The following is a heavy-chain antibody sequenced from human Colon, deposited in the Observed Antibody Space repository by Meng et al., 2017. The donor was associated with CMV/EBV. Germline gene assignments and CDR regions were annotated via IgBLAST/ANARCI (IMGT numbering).Heavy chain of an antibody. J-gene: IGHJ4*02. CDR1: GFTLSSHW. CDR2: ISPDQSTT. Sequence: SGFTLSSHWMHWVRQAPGNGLVWLSRISPDQSTTTYADSVRGRFTISRDNAKNTLYLQMNSLRAEDTAVYYCARDTSLGGTGPHFDSWGQGTLVTVSS. CDR3: ARDTSLGGTGPHFDS. V-gene: IGHV3-74*01. D-gene: IGHD2-8*02.